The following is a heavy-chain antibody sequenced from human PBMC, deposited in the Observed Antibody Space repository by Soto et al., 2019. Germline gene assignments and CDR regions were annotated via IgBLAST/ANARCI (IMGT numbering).Heavy chain of an antibody. Sequence: LRLTCAASGFTVRANYMNWVRQAPGKGLEWVSLIFSGGSIYYADSVKGRFTISRDNSKDTLYLQMHSLRAEDTAVYYCSRSVFGTPDYWGQGTVVTVSS. J-gene: IGHJ4*02. V-gene: IGHV3-53*01. CDR3: SRSVFGTPDY. D-gene: IGHD3-3*01. CDR2: IFSGGSI. CDR1: GFTVRANY.